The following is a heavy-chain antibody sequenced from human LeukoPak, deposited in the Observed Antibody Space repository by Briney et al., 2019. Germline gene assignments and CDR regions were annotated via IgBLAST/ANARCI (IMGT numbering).Heavy chain of an antibody. CDR1: GGSISSGSYY. CDR2: IYTSGST. Sequence: SETLSLTCTVSGGSISSGSYYWSWIRQPAGTGLEWLGRIYTSGSTNYNPSLKSRVTISVDTSKNQFSLKLSSVTAADTAVYYCARADRGYDGYNFRWAFDIWGQGTMVTVSS. D-gene: IGHD5-24*01. V-gene: IGHV4-61*02. CDR3: ARADRGYDGYNFRWAFDI. J-gene: IGHJ3*02.